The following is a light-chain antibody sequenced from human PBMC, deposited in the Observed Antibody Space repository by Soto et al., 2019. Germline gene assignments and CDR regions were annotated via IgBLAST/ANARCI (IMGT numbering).Light chain of an antibody. Sequence: DIQMTQSPSTLYASVGDRVTITCRASQSISSWLAWYQQKPGKAPKLLIYEASNLESGVPTRFSGSGSGTEFTLSSSRLQPDDFSTYYWQKYNSLWTFGQGTKVEVK. CDR2: EAS. CDR3: QKYNSLWT. V-gene: IGKV1-5*01. CDR1: QSISSW. J-gene: IGKJ1*01.